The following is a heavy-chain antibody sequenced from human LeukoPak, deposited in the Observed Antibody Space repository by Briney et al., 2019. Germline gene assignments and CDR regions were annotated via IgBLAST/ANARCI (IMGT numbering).Heavy chain of an antibody. CDR2: IHSTGST. V-gene: IGHV4-59*08. CDR1: GGSISGYY. J-gene: IGHJ4*02. D-gene: IGHD3-10*01. Sequence: SETLSLTCSVSGGSISGYYWSWIRQPPGKGLEWIGYIHSTGSTDYNPSLKSRVTMSVDTSKNQFSLKLGSVTAAHTAVYYCARHLDYYGSGSYEYWGQGTLVTVSS. CDR3: ARHLDYYGSGSYEY.